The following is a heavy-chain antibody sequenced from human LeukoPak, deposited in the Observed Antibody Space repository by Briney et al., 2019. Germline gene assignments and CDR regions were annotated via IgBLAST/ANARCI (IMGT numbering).Heavy chain of an antibody. V-gene: IGHV3-74*01. CDR1: GFTFSSYW. J-gene: IGHJ4*02. CDR2: INSDGSST. Sequence: GGSLRLSCAASGFTFSSYWMHWVRQAPGKGLVWVSRINSDGSSTSYADSVKGRFTISRDSAKNTLYLQMNSLRGEDTAVYYCAREVSQLVRDSDYWGQGTLVTVSS. D-gene: IGHD6-6*01. CDR3: AREVSQLVRDSDY.